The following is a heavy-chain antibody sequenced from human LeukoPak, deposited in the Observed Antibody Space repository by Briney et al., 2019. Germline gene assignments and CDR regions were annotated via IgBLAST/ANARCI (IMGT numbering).Heavy chain of an antibody. CDR1: SGSFSGYY. CDR2: INHSGST. V-gene: IGHV4-34*01. J-gene: IGHJ5*02. CDR3: ARAQLRVNWFDP. Sequence: SETLSLTCAVYSGSFSGYYWSWIRQPPGKGLEWIGEINHSGSTNYNPSLKSRVTISVDTSKNQFSLKLSSVTAADTAVYYCARAQLRVNWFDPWGQGTLVTVSS. D-gene: IGHD1-7*01.